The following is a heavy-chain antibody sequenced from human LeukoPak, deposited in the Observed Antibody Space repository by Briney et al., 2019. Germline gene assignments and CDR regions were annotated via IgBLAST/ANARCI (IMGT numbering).Heavy chain of an antibody. Sequence: GGSLRLSCAATGFTFTSYAMHWVRQAPGQRLEWMGWINAGNGNTKYSQKFQGRVTITRDTSASTAYMELSSLRSEDTAVYYCARRGGRSSGWWLYVYWGQGTLVTVSS. J-gene: IGHJ4*02. CDR3: ARRGGRSSGWWLYVY. CDR1: GFTFTSYA. V-gene: IGHV1-3*01. CDR2: INAGNGNT. D-gene: IGHD6-19*01.